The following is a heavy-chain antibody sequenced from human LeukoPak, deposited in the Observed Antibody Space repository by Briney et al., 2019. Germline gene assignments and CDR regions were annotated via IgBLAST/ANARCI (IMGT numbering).Heavy chain of an antibody. Sequence: GASVKVSCKASGYTFTSYYMHWVRQAPGQGLEWMGIINPSGGSTSYAQKFQGRVTITADKSTSTAYMELSSLRSEDTAAYYCARDLLAGYSYGGTDPWGQGTLVTVSS. V-gene: IGHV1-46*01. CDR2: INPSGGST. CDR3: ARDLLAGYSYGGTDP. D-gene: IGHD5-18*01. J-gene: IGHJ5*02. CDR1: GYTFTSYY.